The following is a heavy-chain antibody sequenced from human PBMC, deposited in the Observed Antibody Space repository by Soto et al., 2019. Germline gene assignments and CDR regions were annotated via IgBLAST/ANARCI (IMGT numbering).Heavy chain of an antibody. CDR1: GFTFSSYG. Sequence: GGSLRLSCAASGFTFSSYGMHWVRQAPGKGLEWVDVISYDGSNKYYANSVKGRFTISSYNSKNTLYLQMNSLGAEDTAVYYCATDFGYLFHFDYWGQGTLVTVSS. CDR3: ATDFGYLFHFDY. CDR2: ISYDGSNK. J-gene: IGHJ4*02. V-gene: IGHV3-30*03. D-gene: IGHD3-10*01.